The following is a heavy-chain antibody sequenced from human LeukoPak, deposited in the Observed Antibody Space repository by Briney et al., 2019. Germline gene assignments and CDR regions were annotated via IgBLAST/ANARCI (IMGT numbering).Heavy chain of an antibody. D-gene: IGHD6-19*01. CDR1: GGFFSGYY. Sequence: SETLSLTCAVYGGFFSGYYWSWIRQPPGKGLEWIGEINHSGSTNYNPSLKSRVTISVDTSKNQFSLKLSSVTAAATAVYYCAGEGSFSSGWYVPRRGYYFDYWGQGTLVTVSS. V-gene: IGHV4-34*01. CDR3: AGEGSFSSGWYVPRRGYYFDY. J-gene: IGHJ4*02. CDR2: INHSGST.